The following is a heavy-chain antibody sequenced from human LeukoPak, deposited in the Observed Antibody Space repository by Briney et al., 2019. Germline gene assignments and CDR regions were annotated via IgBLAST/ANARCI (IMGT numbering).Heavy chain of an antibody. CDR3: ARDAYYYEK. CDR2: ISSDGSST. D-gene: IGHD3-22*01. J-gene: IGHJ4*02. Sequence: PGGSLRLSCAASGFIFPTYWMHWVRQAPGKGLVWVSRISSDGSSTDYADSVKGRFTISRDNARNTLYLQMNSLRAEDTAVYYCARDAYYYEKWGQGTLVTVSS. V-gene: IGHV3-74*01. CDR1: GFIFPTYW.